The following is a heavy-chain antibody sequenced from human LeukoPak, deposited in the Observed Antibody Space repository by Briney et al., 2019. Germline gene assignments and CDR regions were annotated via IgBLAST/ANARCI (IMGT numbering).Heavy chain of an antibody. Sequence: PGGSLRLSCAASGFTFSSYAMSWVRQAPGKGLEWVSAISGSGGSTYYADSVKGRFTISRDNSKNTLYLQMNSLRAEDTAVYYCAKDFMGTYYYDSSGNNGVAFDIWAKGQWSPSLQ. J-gene: IGHJ3*02. CDR3: AKDFMGTYYYDSSGNNGVAFDI. CDR1: GFTFSSYA. D-gene: IGHD3-22*01. CDR2: ISGSGGST. V-gene: IGHV3-23*01.